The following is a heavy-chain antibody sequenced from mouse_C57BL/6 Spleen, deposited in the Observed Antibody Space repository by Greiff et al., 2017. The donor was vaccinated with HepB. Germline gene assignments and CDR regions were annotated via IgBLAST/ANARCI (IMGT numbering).Heavy chain of an antibody. CDR2: IRNKANNHET. CDR1: GFTFSDAW. V-gene: IGHV6-6*01. D-gene: IGHD1-1*01. J-gene: IGHJ2*01. CDR3: TIVSTTVVAFYYFDY. Sequence: DVKLVESGGGLVQPGGSMKLSCAASGFTFSDAWMDWVRQSPEKGLEWVAEIRNKANNHETYYAESVKGRFTISRDYSKSSVYLQMNSLRAEDTGIYYGTIVSTTVVAFYYFDYWGQGTTLTVSS.